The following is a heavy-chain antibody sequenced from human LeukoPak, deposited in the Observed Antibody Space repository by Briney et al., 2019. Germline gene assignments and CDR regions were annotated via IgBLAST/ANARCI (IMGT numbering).Heavy chain of an antibody. CDR1: GGSFSDYY. Sequence: KASETLSLTCAVYGGSFSDYYWNWIRQPPGKGLEWIGEINHSGSTNYNPSLKSRVTISVDTSKNQFSLKLSSVTAADTAVYYCARVGQQLVHWFDSWGQGTLVTVSS. D-gene: IGHD6-13*01. CDR3: ARVGQQLVHWFDS. CDR2: INHSGST. J-gene: IGHJ5*01. V-gene: IGHV4-34*01.